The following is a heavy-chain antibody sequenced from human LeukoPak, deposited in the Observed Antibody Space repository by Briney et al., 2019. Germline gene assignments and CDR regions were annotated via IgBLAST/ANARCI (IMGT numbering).Heavy chain of an antibody. CDR2: ISSSISTI. J-gene: IGHJ4*02. CDR1: GFTFSSYS. D-gene: IGHD6-19*01. V-gene: IGHV3-48*01. CDR3: ANGKSEYSSGWPRGTF. Sequence: GSLRLSCAASGFTFSSYSMHWVRQAPGKGLEWVSYISSSISTIYYADSVKGRFTISRDNSKKTLYLQMNSLRVEDTAVYYCANGKSEYSSGWPRGTFWGQGTLVSVSS.